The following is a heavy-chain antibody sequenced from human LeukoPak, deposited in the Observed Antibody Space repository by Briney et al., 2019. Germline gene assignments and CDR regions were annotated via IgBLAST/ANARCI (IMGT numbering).Heavy chain of an antibody. CDR1: GFTVSNNY. V-gene: IGHV3-66*01. D-gene: IGHD6-13*01. Sequence: GGSLRLSCAASGFTVSNNYMSWVRQAPGKGLEWVSLIYSGGSTSYADSVKGRFTISRDNSKNTLYLQMNSLRAEDTAVYYCATSIAAAGAFDYWGQGTLVTVSS. CDR2: IYSGGST. CDR3: ATSIAAAGAFDY. J-gene: IGHJ4*02.